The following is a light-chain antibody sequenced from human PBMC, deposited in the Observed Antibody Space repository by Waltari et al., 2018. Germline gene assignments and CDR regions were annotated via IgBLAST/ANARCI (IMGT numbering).Light chain of an antibody. V-gene: IGKV1-39*01. CDR2: DAS. J-gene: IGKJ1*01. CDR3: HQTFDAPRT. CDR1: QSIGTS. Sequence: DNQLTQSPSSLSASVGDRVAITCRASQSIGTSLNWYQQKPGKAPKVVIYDASKLQSGVPSRFSGSGSGRDFTLTISSLQPEDFATYYCHQTFDAPRTFGQGTKVEIK.